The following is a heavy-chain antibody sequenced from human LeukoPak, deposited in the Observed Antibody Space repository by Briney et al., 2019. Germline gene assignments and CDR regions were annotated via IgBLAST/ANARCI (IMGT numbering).Heavy chain of an antibody. D-gene: IGHD5-12*01. J-gene: IGHJ4*02. CDR2: ISGSGDST. CDR3: AKDQGYSAYDFYY. CDR1: GFTFSTYA. Sequence: GGSLRLSCAASGFTFSTYAMSWVRQAPGKGLEWVSSISGSGDSTYHADSERGRFTISRDNSKNTLYLQMNNLRAEDTAVYYCAKDQGYSAYDFYYWGQGTLVTVSS. V-gene: IGHV3-23*01.